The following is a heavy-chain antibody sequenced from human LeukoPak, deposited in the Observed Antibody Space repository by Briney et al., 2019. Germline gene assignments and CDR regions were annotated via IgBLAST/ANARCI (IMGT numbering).Heavy chain of an antibody. J-gene: IGHJ5*02. CDR3: GERITINGGSDYKCFDH. D-gene: IGHD2-21*01. Sequence: GGSMRPSCAPSGSTFTSYAISWVRKAPGKGLGWASAIRGSGGSTYYADFVKGRFTISRNNSKNTLYLQMNILRAENTALYYCGERITINGGSDYKCFDHWGQGTLVTVSS. V-gene: IGHV3-23*01. CDR1: GSTFTSYA. CDR2: IRGSGGST.